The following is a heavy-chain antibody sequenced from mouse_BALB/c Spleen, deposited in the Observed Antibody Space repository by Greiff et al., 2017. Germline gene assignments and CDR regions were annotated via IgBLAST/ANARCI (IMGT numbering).Heavy chain of an antibody. V-gene: IGHV1-69*01. J-gene: IGHJ4*01. CDR1: GYTFTDYW. CDR3: ARGDYRYDGDYYAMDY. Sequence: QVQLQQPGAELVMPGASVKMSCKASGYTFTDYWMHWVKQRPGQGLEWIGAIDTSDSYTSYNQKFKGKATLTVDESSSTAYMQLSSLTSEDSAVYYCARGDYRYDGDYYAMDYWGQGTSVTVSS. D-gene: IGHD2-14*01. CDR2: IDTSDSYT.